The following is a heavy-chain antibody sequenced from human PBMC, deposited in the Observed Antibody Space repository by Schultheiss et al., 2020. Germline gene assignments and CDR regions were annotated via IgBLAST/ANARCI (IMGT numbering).Heavy chain of an antibody. CDR3: ARHDYDYYYGMDV. CDR2: IYHSGST. V-gene: IGHV4-4*02. CDR1: GGSISSSNW. Sequence: SETLSLTCAVSGGSISSSNWWSWVRQPPGKGLEWIGEIYHSGSTNYNPSLKSRVTISVDKSKNQFSLKLSSVTAADTAVYYCARHDYDYYYGMDVWGQGTTVNVSS. J-gene: IGHJ6*02.